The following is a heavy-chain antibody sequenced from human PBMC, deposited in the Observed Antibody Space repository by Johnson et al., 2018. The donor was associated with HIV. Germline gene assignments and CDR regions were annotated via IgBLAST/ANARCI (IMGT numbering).Heavy chain of an antibody. J-gene: IGHJ3*02. CDR1: GFTFSSYA. D-gene: IGHD3-22*01. Sequence: QVQLVESGGGVVQPGRSLRLSCAASGFTFSSYAMHWVRQAPGKGLEWVAVISYDGSNKYYADSVKGRFTISRDNSKNTLYLQMNSLRAEDTAVYYCARDFYAGVVVVPRGAFDIWGQGTMVTVSS. CDR2: ISYDGSNK. CDR3: ARDFYAGVVVVPRGAFDI. V-gene: IGHV3-30-3*01.